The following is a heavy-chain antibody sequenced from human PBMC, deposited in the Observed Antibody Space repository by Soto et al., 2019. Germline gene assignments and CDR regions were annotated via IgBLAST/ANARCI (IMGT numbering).Heavy chain of an antibody. CDR3: TTELGGASDH. J-gene: IGHJ4*02. Sequence: EVQLAESGGGLVKPGGSLRLSCAASGFTFINAWMSWVRQAPGKGLEWVGHVKSKVEGGKPDYAAPVKGRFTISRDDSKNTLYLQMNSLKTEDTAVYYCTTELGGASDHWGQGILVTVSS. D-gene: IGHD1-26*01. V-gene: IGHV3-15*01. CDR1: GFTFINAW. CDR2: VKSKVEGGKP.